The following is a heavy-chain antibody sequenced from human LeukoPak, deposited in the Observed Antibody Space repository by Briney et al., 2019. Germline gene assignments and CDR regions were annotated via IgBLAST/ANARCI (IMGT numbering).Heavy chain of an antibody. J-gene: IGHJ6*04. CDR2: IKQDGSEK. Sequence: GGSLRLSCAASGFTFSSYWMSWVRQAPRKGLEWVANIKQDGSEKYYVDSVKGRFTISRDNAKNSLYLQMNSLRAEDTAVYYCARDAIAAAGTYGMDVWGKGTTVTVSS. CDR3: ARDAIAAAGTYGMDV. CDR1: GFTFSSYW. D-gene: IGHD6-13*01. V-gene: IGHV3-7*03.